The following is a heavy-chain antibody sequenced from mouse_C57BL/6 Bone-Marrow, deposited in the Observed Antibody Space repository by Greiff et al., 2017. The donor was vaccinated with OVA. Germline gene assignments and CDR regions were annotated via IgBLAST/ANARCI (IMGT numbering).Heavy chain of an antibody. CDR2: FYPGSGSI. Sequence: QVQLQQSGAELVKPGASVKLSCKASGYTFTEYTIHWVKQRSGQGLEWIGWFYPGSGSIKYNEKFKGKATLTADKSSSTVYMELSRLTSEDSAVYFCARHEDRYYGSSYSPFDYWGQGTTLTVSS. J-gene: IGHJ2*01. CDR1: GYTFTEYT. CDR3: ARHEDRYYGSSYSPFDY. V-gene: IGHV1-62-2*01. D-gene: IGHD1-1*01.